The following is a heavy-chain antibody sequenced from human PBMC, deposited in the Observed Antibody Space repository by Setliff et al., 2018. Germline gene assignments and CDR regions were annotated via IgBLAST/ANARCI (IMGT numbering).Heavy chain of an antibody. CDR3: VGAGTCSY. D-gene: IGHD3-10*02. CDR2: ISGTGGDT. CDR1: GFTFTNYA. V-gene: IGHV3-64*01. J-gene: IGHJ4*02. Sequence: GGSLRLSCAASGFTFTNYAIHWVRQAPGKGLEYVSAISGTGGDTYYANSVKGRFTISRDNARNSLSLQMNSLRTEDTALYYCVGAGTCSYWGQGTPVTVSS.